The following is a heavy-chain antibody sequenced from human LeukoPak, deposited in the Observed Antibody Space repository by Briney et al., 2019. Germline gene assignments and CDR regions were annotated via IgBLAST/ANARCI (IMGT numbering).Heavy chain of an antibody. CDR3: ARDYHDSKQQLVHPDY. V-gene: IGHV7-4-1*02. Sequence: GASVKVSCKASGYTFTSYAMNWVRQAPGQGLEWMGWINTNTGNPTYAQGFTGRFVFSLDTSVSTAYLQISSLKAEDTAVYYCARDYHDSKQQLVHPDYWGQGTLVTVSS. CDR1: GYTFTSYA. D-gene: IGHD6-13*01. CDR2: INTNTGNP. J-gene: IGHJ4*02.